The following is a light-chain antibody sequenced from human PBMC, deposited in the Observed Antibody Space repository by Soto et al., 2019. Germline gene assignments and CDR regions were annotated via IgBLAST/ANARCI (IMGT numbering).Light chain of an antibody. CDR1: SSDVGGYNY. V-gene: IGLV2-14*01. J-gene: IGLJ1*01. Sequence: QSVLTQPASVSGSPGQSITISCTGTSSDVGGYNYVSWYQQHPVKAPKLMIYEVSNRPSGVSNRFSGSKPGNTASLTISGLQAEDEADYYCSSYTSSSTLGFGNGTKVTV. CDR2: EVS. CDR3: SSYTSSSTLG.